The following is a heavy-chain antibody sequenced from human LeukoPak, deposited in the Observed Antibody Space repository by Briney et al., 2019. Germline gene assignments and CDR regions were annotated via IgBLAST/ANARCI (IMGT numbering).Heavy chain of an antibody. CDR3: ARDMYSSSSDDY. CDR2: ISSSSSYI. Sequence: GGSLRLSCAASGFTFSSYSINWVRQAPGKGLEWVSSISSSSSYIYYADSVKGRFTISRDNAKNSLYLQMNSLRAEDTAVYYCARDMYSSSSDDYWGQGTLVTVSS. V-gene: IGHV3-21*01. J-gene: IGHJ4*02. CDR1: GFTFSSYS. D-gene: IGHD6-6*01.